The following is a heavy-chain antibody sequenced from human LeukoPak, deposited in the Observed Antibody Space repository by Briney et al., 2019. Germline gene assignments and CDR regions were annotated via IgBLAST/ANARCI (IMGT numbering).Heavy chain of an antibody. V-gene: IGHV1-18*04. CDR3: ARDSGYQSDAFDI. CDR1: GYTFNTYG. CDR2: ISAYTNNF. D-gene: IGHD2-2*01. J-gene: IGHJ3*02. Sequence: ASVKVSCKASGYTFNTYGISWVRQAPGKGLEGMGWISAYTNNFDHAQKFQGRVTMTTDKPTNTAYLELPSLTSDDTAVYYCARDSGYQSDAFDIWGQGTKVIVSS.